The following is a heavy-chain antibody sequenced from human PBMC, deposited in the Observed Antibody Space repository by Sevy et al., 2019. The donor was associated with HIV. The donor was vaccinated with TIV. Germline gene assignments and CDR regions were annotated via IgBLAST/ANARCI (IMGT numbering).Heavy chain of an antibody. D-gene: IGHD6-19*01. CDR3: ARAYSGGWPQGAWTDY. J-gene: IGHJ4*02. V-gene: IGHV3-48*01. CDR1: GFTFRTYS. CDR2: ISRSSRTI. Sequence: GGSLRLSCAASGFTFRTYSMNWVRQAPGKGLEWLSYISRSSRTIYYAVSVEVRFTISRDNAKNSLYLQINSLRAEDTAAYYCARAYSGGWPQGAWTDYWGQRTLVTVSS.